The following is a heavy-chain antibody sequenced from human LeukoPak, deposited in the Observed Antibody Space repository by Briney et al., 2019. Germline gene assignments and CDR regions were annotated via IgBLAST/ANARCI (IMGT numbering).Heavy chain of an antibody. V-gene: IGHV3-7*01. Sequence: PGGSLRLSCAASGFTFSSYWMSWVRQAPGKGLEWVANIKQDGSEKYYVDSVKGRFTISRDNAKNSLYLQMNSLRAEDTAVYYCARHEVVRIAARPIVYYMDVWGKGTTVTVSS. J-gene: IGHJ6*03. D-gene: IGHD6-6*01. CDR2: IKQDGSEK. CDR1: GFTFSSYW. CDR3: ARHEVVRIAARPIVYYMDV.